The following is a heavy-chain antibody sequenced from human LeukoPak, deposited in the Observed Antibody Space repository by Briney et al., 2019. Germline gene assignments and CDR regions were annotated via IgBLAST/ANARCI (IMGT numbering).Heavy chain of an antibody. J-gene: IGHJ6*03. V-gene: IGHV1-46*01. CDR1: GYTFTSYY. CDR3: AREWRPPRVYYYYYMDV. Sequence: GASVKVSCKASGYTFTSYYMHWVRQAPGQGLEWMGIINPSGGSTSYAQKFQGRVTMTRDMSTSTVYMELSSLRSEDTAVYYCAREWRPPRVYYYYYMDVWGKGTTVTVSS. D-gene: IGHD3-3*01. CDR2: INPSGGST.